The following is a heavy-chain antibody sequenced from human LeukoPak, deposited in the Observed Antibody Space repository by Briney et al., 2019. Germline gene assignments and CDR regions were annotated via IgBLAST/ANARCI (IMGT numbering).Heavy chain of an antibody. CDR2: ISAYNGNT. V-gene: IGHV1-18*01. CDR3: ARGMDTAMVTPYYYYMDV. Sequence: ASVQVSCKASGYTFTSYGISWVRQAPGQGLEWMGWISAYNGNTNYAQKLQGRVTMTTDTSTSTAYMELRSLRSDDTAVYYCARGMDTAMVTPYYYYMDVWGKGTTVTVSS. J-gene: IGHJ6*03. CDR1: GYTFTSYG. D-gene: IGHD5-18*01.